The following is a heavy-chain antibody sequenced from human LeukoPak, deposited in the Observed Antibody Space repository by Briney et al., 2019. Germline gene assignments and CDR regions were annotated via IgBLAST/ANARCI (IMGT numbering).Heavy chain of an antibody. V-gene: IGHV3-33*01. CDR3: ARDSSPSVAGTVDY. CDR2: IWYDGSNK. D-gene: IGHD6-19*01. Sequence: PGRSLRLSCAASGFTFSSYGMHWVRQAPGKGLEGVAVIWYDGSNKYYADSVKGRFTISRDSSKNTLYLQMNSLRAEDTAVYYCARDSSPSVAGTVDYWGQGTLVTVSS. CDR1: GFTFSSYG. J-gene: IGHJ4*02.